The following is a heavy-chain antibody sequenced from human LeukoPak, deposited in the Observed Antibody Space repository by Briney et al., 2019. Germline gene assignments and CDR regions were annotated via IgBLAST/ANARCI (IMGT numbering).Heavy chain of an antibody. CDR2: ISSSSSII. CDR1: GFTFSSYS. J-gene: IGHJ4*02. CDR3: ARAPDYSYGYPDY. V-gene: IGHV3-48*04. D-gene: IGHD5-18*01. Sequence: GGSRRLSCAASGFTFSSYSMKWVRQAPGKGLEWVSYISSSSSIIYYADSVKGRFTISRDNAKNSLYLQMNSLRAEDTAVYYCARAPDYSYGYPDYWGQGTLVTVSS.